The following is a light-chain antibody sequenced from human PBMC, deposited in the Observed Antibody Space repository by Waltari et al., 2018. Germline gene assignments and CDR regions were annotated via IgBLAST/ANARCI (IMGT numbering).Light chain of an antibody. V-gene: IGKV3-20*01. CDR3: QHYLRLPVA. CDR1: QSVGRT. J-gene: IGKJ1*01. CDR2: GTS. Sequence: SCRASQSVGRTLVWYQQKPGQAPRLLIYGTSNRATGIPDRFIGSGSGTEFSLTISGLEPEDSAVYYCQHYLRLPVAFGQGTKVEIK.